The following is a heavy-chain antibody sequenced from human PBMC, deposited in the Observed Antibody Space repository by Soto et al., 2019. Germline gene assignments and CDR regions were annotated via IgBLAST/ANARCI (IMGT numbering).Heavy chain of an antibody. Sequence: SETLSLTCTVSGDSISTDYWRWIRQSPGKGLEWIGFLYYGGSTNYNPSFKSRVTLSVDTPKNQFSLKLIFVTAADTAVYYCAKNWNWGSLVHWGQGTLVTVS. CDR2: LYYGGST. V-gene: IGHV4-59*08. D-gene: IGHD7-27*01. CDR1: GDSISTDY. CDR3: AKNWNWGSLVH. J-gene: IGHJ4*02.